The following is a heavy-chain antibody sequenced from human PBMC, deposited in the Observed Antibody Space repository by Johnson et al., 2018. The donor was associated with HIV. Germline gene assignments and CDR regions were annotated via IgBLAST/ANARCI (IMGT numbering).Heavy chain of an antibody. V-gene: IGHV3-15*01. CDR2: IKGKTDGGTP. J-gene: IGHJ3*02. Sequence: VQLVESGGGLVKPGGSLRLSCAASGFTFSNAWMSWVRQAPGKGLEWVGRIKGKTDGGTPDYAAPVKGRFTISRDDSKNTLYLQMNSLKTEDTAVYYCTTAVDGAPDAFDIWGQGTMVTVSS. D-gene: IGHD4-17*01. CDR1: GFTFSNAW. CDR3: TTAVDGAPDAFDI.